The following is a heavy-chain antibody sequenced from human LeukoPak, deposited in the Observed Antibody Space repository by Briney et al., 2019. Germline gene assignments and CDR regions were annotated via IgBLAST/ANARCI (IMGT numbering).Heavy chain of an antibody. CDR3: ARVNWVPDY. D-gene: IGHD1-1*01. CDR1: GYAIRSGYH. CDR2: IHRSGST. Sequence: SETLSLTCTVSGYAIRSGYHWSWIRQPPGKGLELIAIIHRSGSTYHNPSLKSRVTMSVDTSKNQFSLILNSVTAADTAVYYCARVNWVPDYWGQGTLVTVSS. J-gene: IGHJ4*02. V-gene: IGHV4-38-2*02.